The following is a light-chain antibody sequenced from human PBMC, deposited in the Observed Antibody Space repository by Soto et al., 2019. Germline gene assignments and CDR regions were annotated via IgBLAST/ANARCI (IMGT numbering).Light chain of an antibody. CDR3: SSYSISTAYL. Sequence: QSALTQPPSVSGAPGQRVTISCTGSSSNIGARYDVHWYQCLPGTAPKLMVFEVNNRPSGVSYRFSGSKSGNTASLTISGLQAEDEADYFCSSYSISTAYLFGTGTKLTVL. J-gene: IGLJ1*01. CDR1: SSNIGARYD. CDR2: EVN. V-gene: IGLV1-40*01.